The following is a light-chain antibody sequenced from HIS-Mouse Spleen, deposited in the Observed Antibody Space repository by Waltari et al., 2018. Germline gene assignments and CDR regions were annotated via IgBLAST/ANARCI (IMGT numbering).Light chain of an antibody. CDR1: SSNIGSNY. CDR3: SSYAGSNNFWV. CDR2: RNK. Sequence: QSVLTQPPSASGTPGQRVTISCSGSSSNIGSNYVYWYQQLPGTAPKLLSYRNKQGPSGFPDRVSGAKSGNTASLTVSGLQAEDEADYYCSSYAGSNNFWVFGGGTKLTVL. V-gene: IGLV1-47*01. J-gene: IGLJ3*02.